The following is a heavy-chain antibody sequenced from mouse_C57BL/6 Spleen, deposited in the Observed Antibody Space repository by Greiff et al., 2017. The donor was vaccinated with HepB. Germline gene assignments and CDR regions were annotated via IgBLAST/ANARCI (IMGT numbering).Heavy chain of an antibody. D-gene: IGHD1-1*01. V-gene: IGHV1-15*01. J-gene: IGHJ3*01. CDR1: GYTFTDYE. Sequence: VQLQQPGAELVMPGASVTLSCKASGYTFTDYEMHWVKQTPVHGLEWIGAIDPETGDTAYNQKFKGKSTLTADKSSSTAYMELRSLTSEDSAVYYCTRGDDGNGLHYWGQGTLVTVSA. CDR2: IDPETGDT. CDR3: TRGDDGNGLHY.